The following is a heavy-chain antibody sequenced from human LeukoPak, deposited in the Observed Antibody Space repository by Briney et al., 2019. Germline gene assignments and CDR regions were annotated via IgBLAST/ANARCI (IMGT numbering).Heavy chain of an antibody. CDR1: GFPFSSYS. V-gene: IGHV3-48*04. D-gene: IGHD3-10*01. CDR2: IRSSSDII. J-gene: IGHJ5*02. CDR3: ARAGNYYGRHTNWFDP. Sequence: GGSLRLSCAASGFPFSSYSMNWVRQAPGKGLEWVSYIRSSSDIIYYADSVKGRFTISRDNAKNSLYLQMNSLRAEDTAVYYCARAGNYYGRHTNWFDPWGQGTLVTVSS.